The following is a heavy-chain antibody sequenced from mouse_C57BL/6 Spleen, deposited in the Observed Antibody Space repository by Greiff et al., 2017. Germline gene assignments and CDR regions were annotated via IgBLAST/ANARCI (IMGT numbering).Heavy chain of an antibody. J-gene: IGHJ3*01. CDR1: GFTFNTYA. Sequence: EVKLMESGGGLVQPKGSLKLSCAASGFTFNTYAMHWVRQAPGKGLEWVARIRSKSSNYATYYTDYVKDRFTISRDDSQSMLYLQMNNLKTEDTAMYYCLRETGICYDYDVGFAYWGQGTLVTVSA. CDR2: IRSKSSNYAT. V-gene: IGHV10-3*01. D-gene: IGHD2-4*01. CDR3: LRETGICYDYDVGFAY.